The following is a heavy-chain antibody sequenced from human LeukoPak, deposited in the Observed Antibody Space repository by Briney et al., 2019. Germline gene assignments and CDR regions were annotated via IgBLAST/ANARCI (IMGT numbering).Heavy chain of an antibody. J-gene: IGHJ4*02. CDR3: TADLSNSSGYSFEY. V-gene: IGHV3-15*01. CDR1: VTNAW. Sequence: PGGSLRLSSAGSVTNAWMSWVGPAPGKGLEWVGRIKTTNEGGTTDYPAPAKGRFTISRDDSKSTLYLQMNSLKTEDTAVYYCTADLSNSSGYSFEYWCQGTLVTVSS. CDR2: IKTTNEGGTT. D-gene: IGHD3-22*01.